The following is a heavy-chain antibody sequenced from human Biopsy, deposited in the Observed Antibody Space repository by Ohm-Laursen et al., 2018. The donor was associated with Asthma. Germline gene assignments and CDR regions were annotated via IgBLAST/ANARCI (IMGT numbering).Heavy chain of an antibody. D-gene: IGHD3-16*01. CDR1: GFTFGDYS. J-gene: IGHJ4*02. CDR2: ISNSGSSI. V-gene: IGHV3-11*01. Sequence: SLRLSCTASGFTFGDYSMTWIRQAPGKGLEWISYISNSGSSILYADSVKGRFTISRDNAKNSLHLQMNSLRAEDTAIYYCARDIAFGGVHDFWGQGTLVAVSS. CDR3: ARDIAFGGVHDF.